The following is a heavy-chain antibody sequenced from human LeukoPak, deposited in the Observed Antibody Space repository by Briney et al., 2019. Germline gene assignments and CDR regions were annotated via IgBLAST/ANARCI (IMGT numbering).Heavy chain of an antibody. J-gene: IGHJ4*02. CDR2: IRYDGSNK. Sequence: PGGSLRLSCAASGFTFSSYGMHWVRQAPGKGLEWVAFIRYDGSNKYYADSVKGRFTISRDNSKNTLYLQMNSLRAEDTAVYYCASGRGLGGSGYYTGSRWGQGTLVTVSS. D-gene: IGHD3-3*01. CDR3: ASGRGLGGSGYYTGSR. CDR1: GFTFSSYG. V-gene: IGHV3-30*02.